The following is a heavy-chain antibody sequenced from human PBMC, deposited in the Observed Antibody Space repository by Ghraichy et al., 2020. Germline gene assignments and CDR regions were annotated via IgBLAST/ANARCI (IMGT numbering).Heavy chain of an antibody. CDR2: IWYDGTNK. Sequence: GGSLRLSCAASGFTFNSYGMHWVRQAPGKGLEWVALIWYDGTNKYYADSVKGRFTISRDNSKNTLYLQMNSLRAEDTALYYCARDKYMTTVTRRYYYYGMDVWGQGTTVTVSS. CDR3: ARDKYMTTVTRRYYYYGMDV. V-gene: IGHV3-33*01. CDR1: GFTFNSYG. D-gene: IGHD4-17*01. J-gene: IGHJ6*02.